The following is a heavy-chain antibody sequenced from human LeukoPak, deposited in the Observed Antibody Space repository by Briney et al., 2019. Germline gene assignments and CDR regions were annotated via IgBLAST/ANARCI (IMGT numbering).Heavy chain of an antibody. CDR2: IIPIFGIA. CDR3: ARGERWNSGSHFDY. Sequence: SVKVSCKASGGTFSSYAISWVRQAPGQGLEWMGRIIPIFGIANYAQKFQGRVTITADKSTSTAYMELSSPRSEDTAVYYCARGERWNSGSHFDYWGQGTLVTVSS. J-gene: IGHJ4*02. D-gene: IGHD1-26*01. CDR1: GGTFSSYA. V-gene: IGHV1-69*04.